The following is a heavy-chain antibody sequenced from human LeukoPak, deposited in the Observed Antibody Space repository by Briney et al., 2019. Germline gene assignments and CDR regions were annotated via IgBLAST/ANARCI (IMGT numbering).Heavy chain of an antibody. CDR1: GFTFSSYA. D-gene: IGHD1-26*01. J-gene: IGHJ6*02. CDR3: ARFSPGRWELLENYYGMDV. Sequence: GSLRLSCAASGFTFSSYAMHWVRQAPGKGLEWVAVISYDGSNKYYADSVRGRFTISRDNSKNTLYLQMNSLRAEDTAVYYCARFSPGRWELLENYYGMDVWGQGTTVTVSS. CDR2: ISYDGSNK. V-gene: IGHV3-30-3*01.